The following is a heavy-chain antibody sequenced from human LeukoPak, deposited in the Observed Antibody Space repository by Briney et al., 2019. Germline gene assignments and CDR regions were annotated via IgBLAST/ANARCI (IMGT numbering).Heavy chain of an antibody. CDR1: GFTIDDYA. D-gene: IGHD3-22*01. J-gene: IGHJ4*02. CDR3: AKGHNYYDSSGFPI. Sequence: PGGSLRLSCAASGFTIDDYAMHWVRQAPGKGLEWVSGISWNSGSIDYADSVKGRFTISRDNAKNSLYLQMTSLRAEDTALYYCAKGHNYYDSSGFPIWGQGTLVTVSS. V-gene: IGHV3-9*01. CDR2: ISWNSGSI.